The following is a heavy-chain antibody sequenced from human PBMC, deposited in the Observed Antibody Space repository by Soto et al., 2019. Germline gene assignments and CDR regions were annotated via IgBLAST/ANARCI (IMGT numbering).Heavy chain of an antibody. J-gene: IGHJ4*02. V-gene: IGHV1-18*01. CDR3: ARDLAAAGPFDC. CDR2: ISAYNGNT. CDR1: GYTFTNYA. Sequence: QVQLVQSGAEVKKPGASVKVSCKASGYTFTNYAFSWVRQAPGQGLEWMGWISAYNGNTNYPQKLQGRVTMTTDTSTRTAYMELRSLRSDDTAVYYWARDLAAAGPFDCWGQGTLVTVSS. D-gene: IGHD6-13*01.